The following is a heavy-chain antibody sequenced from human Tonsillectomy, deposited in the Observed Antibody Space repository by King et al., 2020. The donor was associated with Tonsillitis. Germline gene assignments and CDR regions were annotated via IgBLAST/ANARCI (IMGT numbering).Heavy chain of an antibody. CDR2: IFYSGSP. CDR3: ARHARDWDY. CDR1: GGSISSSNYY. J-gene: IGHJ4*02. Sequence: LQLQESGPGLVKPSETLSLTCTVSGGSISSSNYYWGWIRQPPGKGLGWIGSIFYSGSPYYNPSLKSRVTISVDTSTNQFYLKLSSVTAADTAVYYCARHARDWDYWGQGTLVTVSS. D-gene: IGHD3/OR15-3a*01. V-gene: IGHV4-39*01.